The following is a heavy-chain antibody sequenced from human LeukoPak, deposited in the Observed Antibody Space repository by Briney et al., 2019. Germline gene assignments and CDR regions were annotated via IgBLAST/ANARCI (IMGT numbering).Heavy chain of an antibody. Sequence: SETLSLTCTVSGGSISSYYWSWIRQPPGQGLEWIGYIYYSGSINYNPSLRSRVTMSIDTSKNQFSLKLSSVTAADTAVYFCARNRVFTYWYFDLWGRGTLVTVSS. V-gene: IGHV4-59*01. CDR3: ARNRVFTYWYFDL. J-gene: IGHJ2*01. CDR2: IYYSGSI. CDR1: GGSISSYY. D-gene: IGHD5/OR15-5a*01.